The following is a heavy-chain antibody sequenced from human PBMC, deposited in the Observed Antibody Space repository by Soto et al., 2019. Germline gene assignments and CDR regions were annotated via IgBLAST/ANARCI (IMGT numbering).Heavy chain of an antibody. CDR2: IIPIIGII. CDR1: GGTFSTYT. Sequence: QVQLVQSGAEVKKPGSSVKVPCKASGGTFSTYTITWVRQAPGQGLEWMGRIIPIIGIINYAQKFQGRVTSSADKFTGTAYMELTGLSSDDTAVYYCAGDPDSHYNDSHASSYPWGQGTLVTVSS. V-gene: IGHV1-69*08. CDR3: AGDPDSHYNDSHASSYP. J-gene: IGHJ5*02. D-gene: IGHD4-4*01.